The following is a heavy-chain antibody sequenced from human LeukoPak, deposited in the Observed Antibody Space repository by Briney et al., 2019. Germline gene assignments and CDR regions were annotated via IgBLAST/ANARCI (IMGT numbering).Heavy chain of an antibody. D-gene: IGHD6-13*01. Sequence: GASVKVSCKASGYTFTSYGISWVRQAPGQGLEWMGWISAYNGNTNYAQKLQGRVTMTTDTSTSTAYMELRSLRSDDTAVYYCARDVRSRGIAAAEYWGQGTLVTVSS. J-gene: IGHJ4*02. V-gene: IGHV1-18*01. CDR1: GYTFTSYG. CDR3: ARDVRSRGIAAAEY. CDR2: ISAYNGNT.